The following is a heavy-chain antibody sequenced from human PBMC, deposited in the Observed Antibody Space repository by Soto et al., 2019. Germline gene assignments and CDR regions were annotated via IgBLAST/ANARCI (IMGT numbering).Heavy chain of an antibody. J-gene: IGHJ4*02. CDR1: GGSISSYY. Sequence: SEALSLTCTVSGGSISSYYWSWIRQPPGKGLEWIGYIYYSGSTNYNPSLKSRVTISVDTSKNQFSLKLSSVTAADTAVYSCARTCRGYSGYDPLGACFDYWGQGTLVTVSS. V-gene: IGHV4-59*01. D-gene: IGHD5-12*01. CDR2: IYYSGST. CDR3: ARTCRGYSGYDPLGACFDY.